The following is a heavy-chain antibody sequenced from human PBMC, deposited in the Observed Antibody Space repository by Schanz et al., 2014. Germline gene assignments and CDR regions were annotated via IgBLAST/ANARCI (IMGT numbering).Heavy chain of an antibody. D-gene: IGHD2-15*01. J-gene: IGHJ6*02. CDR2: ISSSGSYI. CDR3: AKGMGYCSGGTCYDYYYYGLDV. Sequence: EGQLVESGGGVVQPGRSLRLSCAASGFTFSSYSMNWVRQAPGKGLEWVSSISSSGSYIHYADSVKGRFTISRDNAKNTLYLQMNSLRAEDTAVFYCAKGMGYCSGGTCYDYYYYGLDVWGQGTTVTVSS. CDR1: GFTFSSYS. V-gene: IGHV3-21*01.